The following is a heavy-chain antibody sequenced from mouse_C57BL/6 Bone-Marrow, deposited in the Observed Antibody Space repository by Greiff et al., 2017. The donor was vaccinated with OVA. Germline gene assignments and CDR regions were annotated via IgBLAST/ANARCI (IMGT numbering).Heavy chain of an antibody. V-gene: IGHV5-9*01. CDR3: ARKEVYDYGHFDY. Sequence: EVQRVESGGGLVKPGGSLKLSCAASGFPFSSYTMSWVRQTPEKRLEWVATISGGGGNTYYPDSVKGRFTISRDNAKNTLYLQMSSLRSEDTALYYCARKEVYDYGHFDYWGQGTSLTVSS. CDR1: GFPFSSYT. CDR2: ISGGGGNT. D-gene: IGHD2-4*01. J-gene: IGHJ2*02.